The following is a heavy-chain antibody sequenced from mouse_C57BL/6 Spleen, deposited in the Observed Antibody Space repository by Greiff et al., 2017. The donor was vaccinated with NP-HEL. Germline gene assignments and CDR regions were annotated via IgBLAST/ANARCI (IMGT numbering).Heavy chain of an antibody. Sequence: QVQLKESGAELARPGASVKLSCKASGYTFTSYGISWVKQRTGQGLEWIGEIYPRSGNTYYNEKVKGKATLTADKSSSTAYMELRSLTSEDSAVYFCARSKGTEYYGSSPSFDYWGQGTTLTVSS. CDR1: GYTFTSYG. CDR3: ARSKGTEYYGSSPSFDY. J-gene: IGHJ2*01. D-gene: IGHD1-1*01. CDR2: IYPRSGNT. V-gene: IGHV1-81*01.